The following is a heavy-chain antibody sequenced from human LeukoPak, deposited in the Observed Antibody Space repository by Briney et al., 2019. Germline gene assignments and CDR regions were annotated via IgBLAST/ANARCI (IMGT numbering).Heavy chain of an antibody. J-gene: IGHJ4*02. CDR2: IYYSGST. V-gene: IGHV4-39*07. CDR1: GGSISSSSYY. D-gene: IGHD4-17*01. Sequence: SSETLSLTCTVSGGSISSSSYYWGWIRQPPGKGLEWIGSIYYSGSTYYNPSLKSRVTISVDTSKNQFSLELSSVTAADTAVYYCARVVSDYGDYGRYFDYWGQGTLVTVSS. CDR3: ARVVSDYGDYGRYFDY.